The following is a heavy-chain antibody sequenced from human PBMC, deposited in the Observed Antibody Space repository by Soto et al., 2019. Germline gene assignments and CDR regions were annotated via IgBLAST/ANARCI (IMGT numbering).Heavy chain of an antibody. V-gene: IGHV4-61*03. Sequence: QVQLQEAGPGLGKPSETLALNCSVSGASVSSGDYYWGWIRQPPGKGLEWIVYIYFSGATSYDPDLKRRLSISRDPFKKNCSQKLKSVTAADTAVYYCVRVHADASSGYYLDYWGQGLLVSVSS. CDR2: IYFSGAT. D-gene: IGHD6-19*01. CDR1: GASVSSGDYY. CDR3: VRVHADASSGYYLDY. J-gene: IGHJ4*02.